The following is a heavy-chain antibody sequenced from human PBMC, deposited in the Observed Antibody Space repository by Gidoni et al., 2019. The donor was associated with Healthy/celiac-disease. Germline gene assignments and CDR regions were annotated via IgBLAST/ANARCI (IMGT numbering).Heavy chain of an antibody. V-gene: IGHV1-2*02. CDR2: IHTNSGGT. CDR1: GYTFTGYY. CDR3: ARVGQSSSPYFDY. D-gene: IGHD6-6*01. J-gene: IGHJ4*02. Sequence: QVQLVQSGAEVKKPGASVKVSCKASGYTFTGYYMHWVRQDPGQGLEWMGWIHTNSGGTNYAQKFQGRVTMTRDTSISTAYMELSRLRSDDTAVYYCARVGQSSSPYFDYWGQGTLVTVSS.